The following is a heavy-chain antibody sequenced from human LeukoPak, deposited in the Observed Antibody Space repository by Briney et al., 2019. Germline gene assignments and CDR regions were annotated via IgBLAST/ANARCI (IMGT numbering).Heavy chain of an antibody. Sequence: PGGSLRLSCAGSGFTFSSYGMSWVGQAPGKGVDWVSPIRGNGGRKYYADSGKGRLTIFREKSKKHLYLERKRLRGEGTGGYYCSNQANYEILTGYYQTSDRPPYFDYWGQGTLVTVSS. CDR2: IRGNGGRK. CDR3: SNQANYEILTGYYQTSDRPPYFDY. CDR1: GFTFSSYG. V-gene: IGHV3-23*01. D-gene: IGHD3-9*01. J-gene: IGHJ4*02.